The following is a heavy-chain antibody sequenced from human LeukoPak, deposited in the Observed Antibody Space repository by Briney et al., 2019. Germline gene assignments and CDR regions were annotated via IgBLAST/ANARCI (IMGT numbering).Heavy chain of an antibody. CDR2: IIPIFGTA. D-gene: IGHD2-15*01. V-gene: IGHV1-69*13. Sequence: ASVKVSCKASGGTFSSYAISWGRQAPGQGLEWMGGIIPIFGTASYAQKFQGRVTITADESTSTAYMELSSLRSEDTAVYYCASCSGGSCYFDYWGQGALVTVSS. J-gene: IGHJ4*02. CDR1: GGTFSSYA. CDR3: ASCSGGSCYFDY.